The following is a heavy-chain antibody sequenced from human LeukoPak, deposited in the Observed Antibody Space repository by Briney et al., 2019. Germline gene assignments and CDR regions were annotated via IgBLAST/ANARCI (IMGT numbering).Heavy chain of an antibody. CDR1: GYTFTGYY. CDR2: IDPNSAGT. Sequence: ASVKVSCKASGYTFTGYYIHWVRQAPGQGLEWMGWIDPNSAGTNYAQKFRGRVTMTRDTSISTAYMELNRLTSDDTAVYYCARHSGPNALFDYWGQGTLVSVSS. V-gene: IGHV1-2*02. CDR3: ARHSGPNALFDY. J-gene: IGHJ4*02. D-gene: IGHD2-2*01.